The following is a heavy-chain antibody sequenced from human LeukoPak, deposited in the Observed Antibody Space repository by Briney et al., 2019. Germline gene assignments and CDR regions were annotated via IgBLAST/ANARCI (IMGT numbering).Heavy chain of an antibody. J-gene: IGHJ4*02. Sequence: GGALRLSCAASGFTFSSHWMHWVRQAPGKGLVWVSRINGDGSNTTYADSVKGRFTISRHNSKNTLYLQMNSLRAEDTAVYYCARTVATTLPYYFDYWGQGTLVTVSS. CDR3: ARTVATTLPYYFDY. D-gene: IGHD5-24*01. V-gene: IGHV3-74*03. CDR2: INGDGSNT. CDR1: GFTFSSHW.